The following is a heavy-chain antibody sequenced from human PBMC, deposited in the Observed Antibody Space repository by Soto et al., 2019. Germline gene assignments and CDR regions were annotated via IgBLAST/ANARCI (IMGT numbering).Heavy chain of an antibody. CDR1: GYTFTGYY. Sequence: GASVKVSCKASGYTFTGYYMHWVRQAPGQGLEWMGWINPNSGGTNYAQNFQDRVTMTRDTSISTAYMELSSLRSEDTAVYYCARGLVAEPWGQGTMVTV. J-gene: IGHJ3*01. CDR2: INPNSGGT. V-gene: IGHV1-2*02. CDR3: ARGLVAEP. D-gene: IGHD2-15*01.